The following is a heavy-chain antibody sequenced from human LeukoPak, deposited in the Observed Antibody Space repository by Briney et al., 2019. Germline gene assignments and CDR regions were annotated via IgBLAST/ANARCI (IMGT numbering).Heavy chain of an antibody. CDR2: IWYDGSNK. Sequence: PGGSLRLSCAASGFTFSSYGMHWVRQAPGKGLEWVAVIWYDGSNKYYADSVKGRFTISRDNSKNTLYLQMNSLRAEDTAVYYCARALGHYDFWSGYSHSDYGMDVWGQGTTVTVSS. J-gene: IGHJ6*02. V-gene: IGHV3-33*01. CDR3: ARALGHYDFWSGYSHSDYGMDV. CDR1: GFTFSSYG. D-gene: IGHD3-3*01.